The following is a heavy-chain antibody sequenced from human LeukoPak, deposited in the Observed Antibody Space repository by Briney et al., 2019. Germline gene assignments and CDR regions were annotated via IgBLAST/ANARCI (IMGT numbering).Heavy chain of an antibody. CDR3: AKRATVRTLDY. Sequence: GGSLRLPCAASGFTFRSYAMNWVRQAPGKGLEWVSSISESGGSTYYADSVKGRFTISRDNSQNTLYLQMNSLRAEDTAVYYCAKRATVRTLDYWGQGTLVTVSS. J-gene: IGHJ4*02. V-gene: IGHV3-23*01. CDR1: GFTFRSYA. D-gene: IGHD1-7*01. CDR2: ISESGGST.